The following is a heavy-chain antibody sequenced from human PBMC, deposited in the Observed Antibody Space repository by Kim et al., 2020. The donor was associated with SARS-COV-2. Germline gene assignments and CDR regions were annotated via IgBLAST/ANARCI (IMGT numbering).Heavy chain of an antibody. CDR1: GFTFSGYG. V-gene: IGHV3-33*01. CDR3: ARSFDI. J-gene: IGHJ3*02. Sequence: GGSLRLSCEASGFTFSGYGMNWVRQAPGKGLEWVAVIWYDGNNKYYADSVKGRFTISRDNSKNTVYLQMNSLRAEDTAVYYCARSFDIWGQGTVVTVSS. CDR2: IWYDGNNK.